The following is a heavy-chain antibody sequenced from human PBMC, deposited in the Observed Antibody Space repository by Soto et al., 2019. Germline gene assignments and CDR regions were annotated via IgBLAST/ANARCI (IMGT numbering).Heavy chain of an antibody. D-gene: IGHD6-19*01. J-gene: IGHJ4*02. V-gene: IGHV3-72*01. CDR3: ARASKAGHNYFDY. Sequence: GGSLRLSCAASGFTSSDHYMDWVRQAPGKGLEWVGRTRNKADSYTTEYAASVKGRFTISRDDSKNSLYLQMNSLKTEDTAVYYCARASKAGHNYFDYWGQGTLVTVSS. CDR1: GFTSSDHY. CDR2: TRNKADSYTT.